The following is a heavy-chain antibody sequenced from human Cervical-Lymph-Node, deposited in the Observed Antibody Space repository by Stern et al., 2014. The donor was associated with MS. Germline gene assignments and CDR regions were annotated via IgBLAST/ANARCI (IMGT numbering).Heavy chain of an antibody. CDR1: GGIFSTYT. Sequence: VQLVQSGAEVKKPGSSVKVSCKTSGGIFSTYTFTWVRQSPGQGLEWMGRILPVLGIVNYPQKFQDRVTITADKSTSTAYLELSSLTSEDTAIYYCARDTPRRGYYGMDVWGQGTTVTVSS. J-gene: IGHJ6*02. CDR3: ARDTPRRGYYGMDV. CDR2: ILPVLGIV. V-gene: IGHV1-69*09.